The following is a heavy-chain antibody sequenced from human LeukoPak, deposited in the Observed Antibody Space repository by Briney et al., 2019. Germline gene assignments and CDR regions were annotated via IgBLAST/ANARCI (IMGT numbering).Heavy chain of an antibody. D-gene: IGHD3-22*01. CDR3: ARDLRYDSSGWAFDY. CDR2: IYYSGST. V-gene: IGHV4-59*01. CDR1: GGSISSYY. J-gene: IGHJ4*02. Sequence: SETLSLTCTVSGGSISSYYWSWIRQPPGKGLEWIGYIYYSGSTNYNPSLKSRVTISVDTSKNQFSLDLRSVTAADTAVYYCARDLRYDSSGWAFDYWGQGTLVTVSS.